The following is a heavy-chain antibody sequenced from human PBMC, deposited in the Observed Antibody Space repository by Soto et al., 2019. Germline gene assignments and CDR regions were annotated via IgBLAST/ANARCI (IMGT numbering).Heavy chain of an antibody. CDR1: GGSISSGGYY. J-gene: IGHJ6*03. CDR3: ARRARLNSYYYIDI. V-gene: IGHV4-31*03. Sequence: SETLSLTCTVSGGSISSGGYYWSWIRQHPGKGLEWIGYIYYSGSTYYNPSLKSRVTISVDTSKNQFSLKLSSVTAEDTAVYYCARRARLNSYYYIDICGKGTTVTVSS. CDR2: IYYSGST. D-gene: IGHD5-12*01.